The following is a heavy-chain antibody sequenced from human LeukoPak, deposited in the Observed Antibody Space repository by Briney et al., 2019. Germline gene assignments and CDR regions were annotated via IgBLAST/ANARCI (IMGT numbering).Heavy chain of an antibody. CDR1: GFTFSSYW. CDR2: INSDGSST. D-gene: IGHD5-18*01. V-gene: IGHV3-74*01. J-gene: IGHJ4*02. Sequence: PGGSLRLSCAASGFTFSSYWMHWVRQAPGKGLVWVSRINSDGSSTTYADSVKGRFTISRDNAKNTVYLQMNSLRAEDTAVYYCARVDPFGIQLWGFDYWGQGTLVTVSS. CDR3: ARVDPFGIQLWGFDY.